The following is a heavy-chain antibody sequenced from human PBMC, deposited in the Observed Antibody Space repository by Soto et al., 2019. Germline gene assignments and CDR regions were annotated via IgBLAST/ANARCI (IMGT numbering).Heavy chain of an antibody. Sequence: TLSLTCAISGDSVSSNSAAWNWIRQSPSRGLEWLGRTYYRSKWYNDYAVSVKSRITINPDTSKNQFSLQLNSVTPEDTAVYYCARAPPYSSGWPFDYWGQGTLVTVSS. J-gene: IGHJ4*02. CDR2: TYYRSKWYN. V-gene: IGHV6-1*01. CDR1: GDSVSSNSAA. CDR3: ARAPPYSSGWPFDY. D-gene: IGHD6-19*01.